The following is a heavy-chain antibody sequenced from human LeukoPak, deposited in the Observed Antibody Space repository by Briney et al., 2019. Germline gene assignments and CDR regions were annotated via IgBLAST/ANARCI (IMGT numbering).Heavy chain of an antibody. J-gene: IGHJ6*04. D-gene: IGHD3-22*01. CDR3: ARVSYYYDSSGYTPGMDV. V-gene: IGHV3-21*01. Sequence: GGTLRLYCAASGFTFCTYSMNWLPQAPGKELEWVSSISSSSRYIYYADSVKGRVTISRDNTKNSLYLQMNSLRAEDTGVYYCARVSYYYDSSGYTPGMDVWGKGTTVTVSS. CDR1: GFTFCTYS. CDR2: ISSSSRYI.